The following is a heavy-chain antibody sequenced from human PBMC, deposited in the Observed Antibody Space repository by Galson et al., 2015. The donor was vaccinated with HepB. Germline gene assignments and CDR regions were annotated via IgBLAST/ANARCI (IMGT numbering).Heavy chain of an antibody. CDR1: GFTFSSYS. CDR2: ISSSSSYI. D-gene: IGHD2-2*01. Sequence: SLRLSCAASGFTFSSYSMNWVRQAPGKGLEWVSSISSSSSYIYYADSVKDRFTISRDISTNTLYLQMNSLRVDDTALYYCATEGDTSTWYRYWGQGTLVTVSS. CDR3: ATEGDTSTWYRY. J-gene: IGHJ1*01. V-gene: IGHV3-21*01.